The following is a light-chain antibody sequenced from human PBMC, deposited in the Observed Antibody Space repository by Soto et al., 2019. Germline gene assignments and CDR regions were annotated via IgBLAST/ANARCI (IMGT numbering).Light chain of an antibody. V-gene: IGKV1-39*01. J-gene: IGKJ2*01. CDR3: QQSFTTPYT. CDR1: QTIAMY. CDR2: TTS. Sequence: DIQMTQSPSSLSASVGDRVTITCRASQTIAMYVNWFQQKPGKAPKPLIYTTSSLQSGVPPRFSGSGSETDFTLTISRLQPGDSATYYCQQSFTTPYTFGQGTKVDIK.